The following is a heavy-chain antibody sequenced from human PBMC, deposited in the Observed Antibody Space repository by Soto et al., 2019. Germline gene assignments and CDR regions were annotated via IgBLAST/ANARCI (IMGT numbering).Heavy chain of an antibody. Sequence: QLQLQESGSGLVKPSQTLSLTCAVSGGSISSGGYSWSWIRQPPGKGLEWIGYIYHSGSTYYNPSLKSRVPLSVDRSKNQFPLKLSSVTAADTAVYYRARAAPDYYYGMDVWGQGTTVTVSS. V-gene: IGHV4-30-2*01. J-gene: IGHJ6*02. CDR1: GGSISSGGYS. CDR3: ARAAPDYYYGMDV. CDR2: IYHSGST.